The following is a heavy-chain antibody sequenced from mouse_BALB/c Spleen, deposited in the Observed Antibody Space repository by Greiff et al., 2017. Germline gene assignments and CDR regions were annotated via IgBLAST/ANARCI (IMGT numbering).Heavy chain of an antibody. CDR2: ISSGGSYT. CDR3: ARHDSARATVAY. D-gene: IGHD3-1*01. J-gene: IGHJ3*01. CDR1: GFTFSSYG. Sequence: EVHLVESGGDLVKPGGSLKLSCAASGFTFSSYGMSWVRQTPDKRLEWVATISSGGSYTYYPDSVKGRFTIARDNAKNTLYLQMSSLKSEDTAMYYCARHDSARATVAYWGQGTLVTVSA. V-gene: IGHV5-6*01.